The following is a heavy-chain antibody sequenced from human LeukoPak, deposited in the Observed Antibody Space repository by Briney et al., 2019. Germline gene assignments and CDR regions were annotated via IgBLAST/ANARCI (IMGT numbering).Heavy chain of an antibody. J-gene: IGHJ4*02. CDR1: GGSISSSSYY. CDR2: IYYSGST. Sequence: PSETLSLTCTVSGGSISSSSYYWGWIRQPPGKGLEWIGSIYYSGSTYYNPSLKSRVTISVDTSKNQFSLKLSSVTAADTAVYYCARHRVTGNYYFDYWGQGTLVTVSS. D-gene: IGHD1-14*01. V-gene: IGHV4-39*01. CDR3: ARHRVTGNYYFDY.